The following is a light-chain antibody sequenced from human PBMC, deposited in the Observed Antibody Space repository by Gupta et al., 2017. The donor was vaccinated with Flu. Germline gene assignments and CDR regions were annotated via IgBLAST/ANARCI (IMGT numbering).Light chain of an antibody. CDR3: HQYGSSFT. V-gene: IGKV3-20*01. J-gene: IGKJ3*01. CDR1: QSVSSSY. CDR2: GAS. Sequence: PATLSLSPGERTTLACRASQSVSSSYLAWYQQKPGQAPRLLIDGASSRATGIPDRFSGSGSGTDFTLTITGLEHEDFAVYYCHQYGSSFTFGPGTKVDIK.